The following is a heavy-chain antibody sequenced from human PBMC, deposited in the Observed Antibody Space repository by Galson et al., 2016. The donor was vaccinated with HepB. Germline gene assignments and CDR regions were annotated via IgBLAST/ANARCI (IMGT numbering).Heavy chain of an antibody. CDR3: ARGRYGDYVSPFDY. Sequence: SLRLSCAVSGFTVSNNYMRWVRQAPGKGLEWVSVIYSGGSTYYAGSVKGRFTISRDTSKNTLFLQMNSLRVEDTAVYYCARGRYGDYVSPFDYWGQGTLVTVSS. CDR2: IYSGGST. D-gene: IGHD4-17*01. CDR1: GFTVSNNY. V-gene: IGHV3-53*01. J-gene: IGHJ4*02.